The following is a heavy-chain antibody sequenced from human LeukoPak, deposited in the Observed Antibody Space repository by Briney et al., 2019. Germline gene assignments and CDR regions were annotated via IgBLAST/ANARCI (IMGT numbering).Heavy chain of an antibody. CDR3: ARRGLVAGIYDLVYGFDI. Sequence: ASVTVSCKAFGYTFTKEAINWVRQAPGQGPEWMGWMNPNTGKTGFAQKFQGRVTITPNSSISTVYMELNGLTSDDTAVYYCARRGLVAGIYDLVYGFDIWGQGTMVTVSS. J-gene: IGHJ3*02. CDR2: MNPNTGKT. CDR1: GYTFTKEA. D-gene: IGHD3/OR15-3a*01. V-gene: IGHV1-8*03.